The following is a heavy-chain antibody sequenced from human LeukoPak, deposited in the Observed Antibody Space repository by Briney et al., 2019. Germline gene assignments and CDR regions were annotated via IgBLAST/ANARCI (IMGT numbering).Heavy chain of an antibody. CDR3: TTVQPYYYDSSGYYIIDY. Sequence: GGSLRLSCAASGFTVSSNYMSWVRQAPGKGLEWVSFIYGAGSTYYADSVKGRFTISRDYSKNTLYLQMNSLKTEDTAVYYCTTVQPYYYDSSGYYIIDYWGQGALVTVSS. D-gene: IGHD3-22*01. V-gene: IGHV3-53*01. CDR1: GFTVSSNY. J-gene: IGHJ4*02. CDR2: IYGAGST.